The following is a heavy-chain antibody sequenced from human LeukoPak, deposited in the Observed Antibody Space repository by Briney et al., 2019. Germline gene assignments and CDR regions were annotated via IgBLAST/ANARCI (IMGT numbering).Heavy chain of an antibody. CDR3: ARNIPNCAWVLDI. CDR1: GFTFSSYA. D-gene: IGHD1-1*01. CDR2: ISGSGGTT. V-gene: IGHV3-23*01. Sequence: GGSLRLSCADSGFTFSSYAMSWVRQAPGKGLEWVSAISGSGGTTYYPDSVKGRFTISRDNSKNTLYLQMNSLRAEDTAVYYCARNIPNCAWVLDIWGQGTMVTVSS. J-gene: IGHJ3*02.